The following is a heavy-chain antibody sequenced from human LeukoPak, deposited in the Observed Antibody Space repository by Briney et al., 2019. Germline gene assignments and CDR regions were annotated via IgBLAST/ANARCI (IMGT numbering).Heavy chain of an antibody. CDR1: GYTFTSYD. V-gene: IGHV1-8*03. CDR2: MNPNSGNT. Sequence: ASVKVSCKASGYTFTSYDINWVRQATGQGLEWMGWMNPNSGNTGYAQKFQGRVTITRNTSISTAYMELSSLRSEDTAVYYCAREEYGDFSYYYYYYMDVWGKGTAVTVSS. D-gene: IGHD2-21*02. CDR3: AREEYGDFSYYYYYYMDV. J-gene: IGHJ6*03.